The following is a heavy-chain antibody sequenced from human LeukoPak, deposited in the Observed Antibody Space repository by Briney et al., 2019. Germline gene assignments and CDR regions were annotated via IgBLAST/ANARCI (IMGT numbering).Heavy chain of an antibody. D-gene: IGHD2-2*01. CDR2: IYHSGST. CDR1: GYSISSGYY. CDR3: ASTVVPAARGDYYYYYMDV. Sequence: SETLSLTCTVSGYSISSGYYWGWIRQPPGNGLEWIGSIYHSGSTYYNPSFKSRVTISVDTSKNQFSLKLSSVTAADTAVYYCASTVVPAARGDYYYYYMDVWGKGTTVTISS. J-gene: IGHJ6*03. V-gene: IGHV4-38-2*02.